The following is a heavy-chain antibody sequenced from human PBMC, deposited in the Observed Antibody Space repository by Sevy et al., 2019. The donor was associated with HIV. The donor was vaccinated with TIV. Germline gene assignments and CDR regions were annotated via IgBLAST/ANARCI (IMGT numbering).Heavy chain of an antibody. CDR2: INQDGSTK. D-gene: IGHD3-10*01. Sequence: GGSLRLSCAASGFTISYWMLWVRQAPGKGLEWMANINQDGSTKYYLDSVKGRFTISKDNAKNSVVLQMNSLTAEDTGVYFCVRAMASADSFWGQGTLVTVSS. V-gene: IGHV3-7*01. J-gene: IGHJ4*02. CDR1: GFTISYW. CDR3: VRAMASADSF.